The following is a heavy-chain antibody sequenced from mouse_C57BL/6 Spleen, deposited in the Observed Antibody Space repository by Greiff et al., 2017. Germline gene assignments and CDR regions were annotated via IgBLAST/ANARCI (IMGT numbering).Heavy chain of an antibody. D-gene: IGHD2-9*01. Sequence: QVQLQQPGAELVKPGASVKLSCKASGYTFTSYWMQWVKQRPGQGLEWIGEIDPSDSYTNYNQKFKGKATLTVDTSSSTAYMQLSSLTSEDSAVYYCASLARPTMVTPFDYWGQGTTLTVSS. J-gene: IGHJ2*01. CDR1: GYTFTSYW. CDR3: ASLARPTMVTPFDY. CDR2: IDPSDSYT. V-gene: IGHV1-50*01.